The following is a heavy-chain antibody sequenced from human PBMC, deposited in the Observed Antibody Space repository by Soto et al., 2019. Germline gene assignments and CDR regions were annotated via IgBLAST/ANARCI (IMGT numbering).Heavy chain of an antibody. CDR3: ARRSSSTNYYYYGMDV. Sequence: QVQLVQSGAEVKKPGSSVKVSCKASGGTFSSYAISLVRQAPGQGLEWMGGIIPMFGTADYAQRCQGRVTITADESTSPAYMELSSLRSEDTAVYYCARRSSSTNYYYYGMDVWGQGTTVTVSS. CDR2: IIPMFGTA. CDR1: GGTFSSYA. J-gene: IGHJ6*02. V-gene: IGHV1-69*12. D-gene: IGHD6-6*01.